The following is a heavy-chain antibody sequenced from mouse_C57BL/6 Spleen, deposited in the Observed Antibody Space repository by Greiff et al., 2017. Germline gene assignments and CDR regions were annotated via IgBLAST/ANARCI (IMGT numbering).Heavy chain of an antibody. V-gene: IGHV5-17*01. CDR1: GFTFSDYG. CDR2: ISSGSSTI. Sequence: EVQGVESGGGLVKPGGSLKLSCAASGFTFSDYGMHWVRQASEKGLEWVAYISSGSSTIYYADTVKGRFTISRDNAKNTLFLQMTSLRSEDTAMYYCARGGYYYAMDYWGQGTSVTVSS. J-gene: IGHJ4*01. CDR3: ARGGYYYAMDY.